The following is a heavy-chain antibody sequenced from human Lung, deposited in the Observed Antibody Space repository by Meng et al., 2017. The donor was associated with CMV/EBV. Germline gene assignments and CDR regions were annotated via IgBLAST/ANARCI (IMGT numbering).Heavy chain of an antibody. V-gene: IGHV3-73*01. CDR1: GFTFSGSA. D-gene: IGHD2-2*01. Sequence: GESXKISCAASGFTFSGSAMHWVRQASGKGLEWVGRIRSKANSYATAYAASVKGRFTISRDDSKNTAYLQMNSLKTEDTAVYYCTGYCSSTSCLLYYYYGMDVWGQGTTVTVSS. CDR3: TGYCSSTSCLLYYYYGMDV. J-gene: IGHJ6*02. CDR2: IRSKANSYAT.